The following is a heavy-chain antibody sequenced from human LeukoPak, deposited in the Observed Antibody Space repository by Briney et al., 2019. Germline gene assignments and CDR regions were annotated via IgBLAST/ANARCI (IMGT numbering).Heavy chain of an antibody. CDR1: GYTFTGYY. D-gene: IGHD4-17*01. CDR2: INPNSGGT. Sequence: ASVKVSCEASGYTFTGYYMHWVRQAPGQGLEWMGWINPNSGGTNYAQKFQGRVTMTRDTSISTAYMELSRLRSDDTAVYYCARGGTVTSYYYGMDVWGQGTTVTVSS. J-gene: IGHJ6*02. V-gene: IGHV1-2*02. CDR3: ARGGTVTSYYYGMDV.